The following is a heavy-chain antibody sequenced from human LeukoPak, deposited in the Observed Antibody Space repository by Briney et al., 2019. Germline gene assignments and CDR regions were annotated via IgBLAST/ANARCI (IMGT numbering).Heavy chain of an antibody. CDR1: GDSVSSNSVT. V-gene: IGHV6-1*01. J-gene: IGHJ4*02. Sequence: SQTLSLTCAISGDSVSSNSVTWNWIRQSPSGGLEWLGRTYYRSKWLNDYVESVKNRLTINPDTSKNQFSLQLTSVTPEDTAVYYCARYSKSSDRDFDYWGQGTQATVSS. D-gene: IGHD6-6*01. CDR2: TYYRSKWLN. CDR3: ARYSKSSDRDFDY.